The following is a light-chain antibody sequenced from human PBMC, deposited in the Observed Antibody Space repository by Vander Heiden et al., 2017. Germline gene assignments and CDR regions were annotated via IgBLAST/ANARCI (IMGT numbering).Light chain of an antibody. Sequence: QAVVTQEPSLTVSPGGTVTLTGGSSTGAVTSGHYPYWCQQKPGQAPSTLIYENNHKRSWTPARFSCPLLGGTAALTLSGAQPEDEDDYYCLRSYSCAPMVFGGGSKVTVL. CDR3: LRSYSCAPMV. CDR1: TGAVTSGHY. CDR2: ENN. V-gene: IGLV7-46*01. J-gene: IGLJ2*01.